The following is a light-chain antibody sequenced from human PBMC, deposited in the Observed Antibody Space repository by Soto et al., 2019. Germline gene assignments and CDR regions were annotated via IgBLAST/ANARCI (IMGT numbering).Light chain of an antibody. J-gene: IGLJ2*01. CDR2: DVS. V-gene: IGLV2-14*03. Sequence: QSVLTQPASVSGSPGQSTTISCTGTSSDVGTYNHISWYQQHPGKAPKLIIFDVSYRPSGVSNRFSGSKSGNTASLTISGLQAEDEADYYCSSHASRSTLIFGGGTKVTVL. CDR1: SSDVGTYNH. CDR3: SSHASRSTLI.